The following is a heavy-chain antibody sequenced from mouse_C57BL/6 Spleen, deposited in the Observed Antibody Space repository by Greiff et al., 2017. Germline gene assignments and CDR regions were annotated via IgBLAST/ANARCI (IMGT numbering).Heavy chain of an antibody. CDR3: ARGDYFDY. V-gene: IGHV5-4*01. J-gene: IGHJ2*01. CDR1: GFTFSSYA. Sequence: EVQLVESGGGLVKPGGSLKLSCAASGFTFSSYAMSWVRQTPEKRLEWVATISDGGSYTYYPENVKGRFTISRDNAKNNLYLQMSHLKSEDTAMYYCARGDYFDYWGQGTTLTVSS. CDR2: ISDGGSYT.